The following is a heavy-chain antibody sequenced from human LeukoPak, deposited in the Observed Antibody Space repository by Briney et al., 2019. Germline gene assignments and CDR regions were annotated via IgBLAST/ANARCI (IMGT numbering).Heavy chain of an antibody. CDR3: ARHSSPLESFHH. V-gene: IGHV4-59*08. D-gene: IGHD2-2*01. J-gene: IGHJ1*01. CDR2: VCYTGRTNYNPST. Sequence: SETLSLTCTVSGGSITNHYGSWIRQTPGKGLEWIRYVCYTGRTNYNPSTNYNPSLKSRLTISIDASKSQFSLKLRSVTAADTAVYYCARHSSPLESFHHWGQGTPVTASS. CDR1: GGSITNHY.